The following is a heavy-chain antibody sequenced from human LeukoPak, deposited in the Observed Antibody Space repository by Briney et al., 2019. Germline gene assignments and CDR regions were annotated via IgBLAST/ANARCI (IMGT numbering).Heavy chain of an antibody. CDR1: GLTFSRQW. CDR3: ARDSNTNSLADP. D-gene: IGHD2-2*01. J-gene: IGHJ5*02. V-gene: IGHV3-74*01. CDR2: IDRDGTST. Sequence: PGGSLRLSCAASGLTFSRQWMFWVRQVPGKGLVWVSQIDRDGTSTGYADSVKGRFTISRDNAKNTLYLQMDSLRAEDTAVYYCARDSNTNSLADPWGQGTLVTVSS.